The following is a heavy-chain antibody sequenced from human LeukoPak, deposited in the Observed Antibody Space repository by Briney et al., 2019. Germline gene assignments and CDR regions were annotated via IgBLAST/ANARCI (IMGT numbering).Heavy chain of an antibody. CDR2: ISSSSTTI. Sequence: PGGSLRLSCAASGFTFSSYNMNWVRQAPGKGLEWVSYISSSSTTIYYADSVKGRFTISRDNAKNSLYLQMNSLRAEDTAVYYCARTFGIAAAGRGINYWGQGTLVTVSS. CDR3: ARTFGIAAAGRGINY. CDR1: GFTFSSYN. J-gene: IGHJ4*02. V-gene: IGHV3-48*04. D-gene: IGHD6-13*01.